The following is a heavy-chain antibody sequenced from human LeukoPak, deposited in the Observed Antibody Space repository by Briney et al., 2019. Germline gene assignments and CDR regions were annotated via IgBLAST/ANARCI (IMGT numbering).Heavy chain of an antibody. Sequence: GGSLRLSCAASGFTFSSYWMSWVRQAPGKGLEWVANIKQDGSEKYYVDSVKGRFTISRDNAKNSLYLQMNSLRAEDTAVYYCAREGLLWFGELISGGYYFDYWGQGTLVTVSS. CDR2: IKQDGSEK. D-gene: IGHD3-10*01. V-gene: IGHV3-7*03. CDR3: AREGLLWFGELISGGYYFDY. J-gene: IGHJ4*02. CDR1: GFTFSSYW.